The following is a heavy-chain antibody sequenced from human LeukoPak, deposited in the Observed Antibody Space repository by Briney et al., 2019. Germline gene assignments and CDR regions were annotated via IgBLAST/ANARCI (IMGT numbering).Heavy chain of an antibody. CDR1: GFIFSDYS. V-gene: IGHV3-48*01. Sequence: GGSLRLSCAASGFIFSDYSMNWVRQAPGKGLEWVSFISSSSSTVYYADSVKGRFTISRDYANNSLYLQMNSLRAEDTAVYYCASPTLLTTDAFDIWGQGTMVTVSS. CDR2: ISSSSSTV. D-gene: IGHD4-17*01. CDR3: ASPTLLTTDAFDI. J-gene: IGHJ3*02.